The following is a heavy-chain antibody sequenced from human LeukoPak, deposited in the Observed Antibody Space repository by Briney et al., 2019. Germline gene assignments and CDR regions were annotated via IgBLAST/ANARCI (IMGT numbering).Heavy chain of an antibody. V-gene: IGHV3-23*01. Sequence: GGSLRLSCAASGFTFSSYAMSWVRQAPGKGLEWVSVISRSADTTYYADSVKGRFTISRDNAKNTLYLQMNSLRVEDTAVYYCARGRPHGNDYWGQGTLVTVSS. J-gene: IGHJ4*02. D-gene: IGHD4-23*01. CDR2: ISRSADTT. CDR1: GFTFSSYA. CDR3: ARGRPHGNDY.